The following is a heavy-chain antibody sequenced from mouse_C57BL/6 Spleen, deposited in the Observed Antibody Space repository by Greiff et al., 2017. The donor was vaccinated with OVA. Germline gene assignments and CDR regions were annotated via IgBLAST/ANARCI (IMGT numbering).Heavy chain of an antibody. Sequence: QVQLQQPGAELVKPGASVKLSCKASGYTLTSYWMQWVKQRPGQGLEWIGEIDPSDSYTNYNQKFKGKATLTVDTSSSTAYMQLSSLTSEDSAVYYCARARERAYWGQGTLVTVSA. CDR3: ARARERAY. CDR2: IDPSDSYT. V-gene: IGHV1-50*01. J-gene: IGHJ3*01. CDR1: GYTLTSYW.